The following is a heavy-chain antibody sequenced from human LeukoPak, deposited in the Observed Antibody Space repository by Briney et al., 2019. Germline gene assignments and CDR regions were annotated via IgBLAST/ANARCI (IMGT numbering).Heavy chain of an antibody. CDR1: GFTFSNYG. V-gene: IGHV3-30*02. D-gene: IGHD3-22*01. J-gene: IGHJ4*02. Sequence: GGSLRLSCAASGFTFSNYGMHWVRQAPGKGLEWVALIRYDGNNKYYADSVKGRFTISRDNARNSLYLQMNSLRAEDTAVYYCARALSYYDSSGYYGYWGQGTLVTVSS. CDR3: ARALSYYDSSGYYGY. CDR2: IRYDGNNK.